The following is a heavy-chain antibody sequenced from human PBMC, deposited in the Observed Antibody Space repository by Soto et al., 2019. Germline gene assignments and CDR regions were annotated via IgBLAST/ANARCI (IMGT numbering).Heavy chain of an antibody. V-gene: IGHV4-34*01. Sequence: SETLSLTCVVYGGSFSDYHWNWIRQPPGKGLEWIGDINLSGSTNYNPSLKSRVTISVDTSKNQFSLKLSSVTAADTAVYYCARGSSWYGWFDPWGQGTLVTVSS. CDR2: INLSGST. J-gene: IGHJ5*02. CDR1: GGSFSDYH. CDR3: ARGSSWYGWFDP. D-gene: IGHD6-13*01.